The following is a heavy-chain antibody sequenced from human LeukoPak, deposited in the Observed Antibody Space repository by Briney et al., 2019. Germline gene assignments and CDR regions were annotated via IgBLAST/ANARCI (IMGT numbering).Heavy chain of an antibody. Sequence: GGSLRLSCEVSGLPFSRSWMHWVRQLPGRGLMWVSSMSDDGTVATYADSVKGRFTISRDNAKNTLYLQMNSLRAEDTAVYYCARDRVSGTDAFDIWGQGTMVTVSS. CDR3: ARDRVSGTDAFDI. CDR1: GLPFSRSW. D-gene: IGHD3-10*01. J-gene: IGHJ3*02. V-gene: IGHV3-74*01. CDR2: MSDDGTVA.